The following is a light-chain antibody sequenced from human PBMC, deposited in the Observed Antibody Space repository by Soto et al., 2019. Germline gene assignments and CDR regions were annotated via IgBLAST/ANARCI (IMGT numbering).Light chain of an antibody. V-gene: IGKV1-5*01. CDR2: DVF. Sequence: DIPMTQSPSSLSASVGDRVTITCRASQSITYWLAWYQQKPGRAPKLLIYDVFNLQSGVPSRFSGSGSGTEFTLTISSLQPDDSATYYCQQYHSFSFTFGQGTKREIK. J-gene: IGKJ2*01. CDR3: QQYHSFSFT. CDR1: QSITYW.